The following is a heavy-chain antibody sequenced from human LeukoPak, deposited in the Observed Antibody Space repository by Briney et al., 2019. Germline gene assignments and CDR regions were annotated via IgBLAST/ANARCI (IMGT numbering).Heavy chain of an antibody. CDR2: ISYDGSNK. J-gene: IGHJ5*02. CDR3: ARDLGQYYDTSDNWFDP. Sequence: GGSLRLSCAASGFTFSSYGMHWVRQAPGKGLEWVAVISYDGSNKYYADSVKGRFTISRDNSKNTPYLQMNSLRAEDTAVYYCARDLGQYYDTSDNWFDPWGQGTLVTVSS. D-gene: IGHD3-22*01. V-gene: IGHV3-30*03. CDR1: GFTFSSYG.